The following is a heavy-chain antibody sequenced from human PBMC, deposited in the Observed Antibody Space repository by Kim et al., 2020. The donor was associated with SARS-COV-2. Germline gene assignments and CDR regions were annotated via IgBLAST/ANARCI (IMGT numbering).Heavy chain of an antibody. V-gene: IGHV3-66*02. J-gene: IGHJ4*02. Sequence: GGSLRLSCAASGFTVSSNYMSWVRQAPGKGLEWVSVIYSGGSTYYADSVKGRFTISRDNSKNTLYLQMNSLRAEDTAVYYCAREIEYYYDSSEHYFDYWGQGTLVTVSS. CDR2: IYSGGST. D-gene: IGHD3-22*01. CDR3: AREIEYYYDSSEHYFDY. CDR1: GFTVSSNY.